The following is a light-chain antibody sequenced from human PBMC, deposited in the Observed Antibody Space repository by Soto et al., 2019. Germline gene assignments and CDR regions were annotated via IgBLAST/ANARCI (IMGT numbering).Light chain of an antibody. V-gene: IGKV3-20*01. Sequence: EIVLTQSPGTLSLSPGERATLSCRASQSVSSSYLAWYQQKPGQAPRLLIYGASSRATGIPDRFSGSGSGTDFTITISRLEPDDFAVYYCQQYGGSWTFGQGTKVEIK. CDR2: GAS. J-gene: IGKJ1*01. CDR3: QQYGGSWT. CDR1: QSVSSSY.